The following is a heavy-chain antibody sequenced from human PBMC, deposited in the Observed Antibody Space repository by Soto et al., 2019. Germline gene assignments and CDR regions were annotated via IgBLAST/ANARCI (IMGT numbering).Heavy chain of an antibody. CDR3: ARGGFYPDY. CDR1: GFTFSSYE. V-gene: IGHV3-48*03. CDR2: ISSSGGTK. Sequence: PGGSLRLSCAASGFTFSSYEMNWVRQAPGKGLEWVSYISSSGGTKYYADSVKGRFTISRDNAKNSLYLQMNSLRADDTAFYYCARGGFYPDYWGQGTLVTVSS. D-gene: IGHD3-10*01. J-gene: IGHJ4*02.